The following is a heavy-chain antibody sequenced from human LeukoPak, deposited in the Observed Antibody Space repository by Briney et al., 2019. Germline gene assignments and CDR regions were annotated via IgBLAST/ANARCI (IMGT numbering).Heavy chain of an antibody. CDR3: ARGVGETLSGWTLDY. D-gene: IGHD6-19*01. CDR1: GFTFSSYA. J-gene: IGHJ4*01. V-gene: IGHV3-30*04. CDR2: IIYDGSNK. Sequence: GGSLRLSCAASGFTFSSYAMHWVRQAPGKGLEWMAVIIYDGSNKNYADSVKGRFTISRDNSRDTLYMKMNSLRVEDTAVYYCARGVGETLSGWTLDYWGHGTLVAVSS.